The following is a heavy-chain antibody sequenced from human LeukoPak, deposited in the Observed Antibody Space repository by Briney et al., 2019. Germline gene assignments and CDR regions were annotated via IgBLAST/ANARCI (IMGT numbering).Heavy chain of an antibody. CDR1: GFTFSSYA. CDR2: TSGSGGST. J-gene: IGHJ4*02. Sequence: GGSLRLSCAASGFTFSSYAMSWVRQAPGKGLEWVSATSGSGGSTYYADSVKGRFTISRDNSKNTLYLQMNSLRAEDTAVYYCVKDRLRVLPYYYGSGRRDYWGQGTLVTVSS. D-gene: IGHD3-10*01. V-gene: IGHV3-23*01. CDR3: VKDRLRVLPYYYGSGRRDY.